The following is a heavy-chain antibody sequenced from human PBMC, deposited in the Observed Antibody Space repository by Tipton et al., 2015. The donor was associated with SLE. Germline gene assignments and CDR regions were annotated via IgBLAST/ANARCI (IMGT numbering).Heavy chain of an antibody. Sequence: SLRLSCAASGFTFSSYGMHWVRQAPGKGLEWVAAISYDGSNKYYADSVKGRFTISRDNSKNTLYLQMNSLRPEDTAVYYCARGGYSYEYYFDYWGQGTLVTVSS. V-gene: IGHV3-30*03. CDR2: ISYDGSNK. D-gene: IGHD5-18*01. CDR3: ARGGYSYEYYFDY. J-gene: IGHJ4*02. CDR1: GFTFSSYG.